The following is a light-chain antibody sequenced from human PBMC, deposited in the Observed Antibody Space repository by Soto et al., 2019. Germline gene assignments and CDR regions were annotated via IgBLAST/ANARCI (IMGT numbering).Light chain of an antibody. CDR1: QSLLSTSNNKNF. Sequence: DIVMTQSPDSLAVSLGERATINCKSSQSLLSTSNNKNFLVWYQHKPGQPPKLLFSWASTREPGVPDRFSGSGSETDFTLTISSLQAEDVAVYYCQQCFSAPLTFGGGTKVEIK. CDR3: QQCFSAPLT. J-gene: IGKJ4*01. CDR2: WAS. V-gene: IGKV4-1*01.